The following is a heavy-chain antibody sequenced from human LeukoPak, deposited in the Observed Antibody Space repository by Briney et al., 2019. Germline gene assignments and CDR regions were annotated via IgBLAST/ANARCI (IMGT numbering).Heavy chain of an antibody. D-gene: IGHD3-10*01. CDR3: ARSEGPMVRGVIPYYYYGMDV. V-gene: IGHV5-51*01. J-gene: IGHJ6*02. Sequence: GESLKISFKGSGYSFTSYWIGWVRQMPGKGLEWMGIIYPGDSDTRYSPSFQGQVTISADKSISTAYLQWSSLKASDTAMYYCARSEGPMVRGVIPYYYYGMDVWGQGTTVTVSS. CDR2: IYPGDSDT. CDR1: GYSFTSYW.